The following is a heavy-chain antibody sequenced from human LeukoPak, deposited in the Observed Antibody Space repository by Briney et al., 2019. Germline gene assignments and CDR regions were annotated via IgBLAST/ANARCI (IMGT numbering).Heavy chain of an antibody. D-gene: IGHD3-10*01. Sequence: GASVKVSCKASGYTFTRYYMYWVRQAPGQGLEWMGIINPSGGSTSYAQKFQGRVTMTRDTSTSTVYMELSSLRSEETAVYYCARVGNYYGSGSYTNYYYGMDVWGKGTTVTVSS. CDR3: ARVGNYYGSGSYTNYYYGMDV. CDR2: INPSGGST. V-gene: IGHV1-46*01. CDR1: GYTFTRYY. J-gene: IGHJ6*04.